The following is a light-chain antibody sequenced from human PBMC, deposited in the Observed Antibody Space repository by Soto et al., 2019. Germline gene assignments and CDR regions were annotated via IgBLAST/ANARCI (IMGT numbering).Light chain of an antibody. CDR1: SSNIGAGYD. CDR2: GNG. V-gene: IGLV1-40*01. J-gene: IGLJ1*01. Sequence: QSVLTQPPSVSGAPGQRVTISCTGSSSNIGAGYDVHWYQQLPGTAPKLLIYGNGNRPSGVPDRFSGSKSGTSASLAITGLQAEDEADYYCQSYDSNQDVFGTGTKVTVL. CDR3: QSYDSNQDV.